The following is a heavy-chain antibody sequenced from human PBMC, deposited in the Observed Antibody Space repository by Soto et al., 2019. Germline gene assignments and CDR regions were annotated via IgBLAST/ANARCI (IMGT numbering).Heavy chain of an antibody. J-gene: IGHJ6*02. CDR1: GFSFSTYG. D-gene: IGHD4-17*01. V-gene: IGHV3-33*01. CDR3: RRALARTTVTRGGMDG. Sequence: PGGPLRLSGGASGFSFSTYGMHGGRQAPGKGREWVAGVWSGGINKYYPDSVRGRFTISRDDSKNTLFLHMNSLRAYDSAVYYCRRALARTTVTRGGMDGWGQGTTVTVSS. CDR2: VWSGGINK.